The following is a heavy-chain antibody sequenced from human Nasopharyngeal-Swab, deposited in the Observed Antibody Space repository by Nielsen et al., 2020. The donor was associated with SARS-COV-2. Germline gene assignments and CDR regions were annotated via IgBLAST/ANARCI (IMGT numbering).Heavy chain of an antibody. Sequence: SETLSLTCTVSGGSISSSSYYWGWIRQPPGKGLEWIGSIYYSGSTYYNPSLKSRVTISVDTSKNQFSLKLSSVTAADTAVYYCASVPLYSSSWYVLGDYYYYYMDVWGKGTTVTVSS. CDR3: ASVPLYSSSWYVLGDYYYYYMDV. V-gene: IGHV4-39*07. CDR2: IYYSGST. CDR1: GGSISSSSYY. J-gene: IGHJ6*03. D-gene: IGHD6-13*01.